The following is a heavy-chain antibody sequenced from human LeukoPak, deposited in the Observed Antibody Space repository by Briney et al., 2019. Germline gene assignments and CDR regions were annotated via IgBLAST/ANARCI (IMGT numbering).Heavy chain of an antibody. CDR2: IYYSGST. V-gene: IGHV4-59*01. CDR1: GGSISNYY. CDR3: ARGSIEYYDY. J-gene: IGHJ4*02. D-gene: IGHD2/OR15-2a*01. Sequence: PSETPSLTCTVSGGSISNYYWNWIRQPPGKGLEWIGYIYYSGSTNYNPSLKSRVTISIDTSKNQFSLKLSSVTAADTAVYYCARGSIEYYDYWGQGILVTVS.